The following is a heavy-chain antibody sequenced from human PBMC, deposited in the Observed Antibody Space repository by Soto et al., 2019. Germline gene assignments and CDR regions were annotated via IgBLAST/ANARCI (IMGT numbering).Heavy chain of an antibody. CDR3: VRDTYFSDSSGYTRCFDH. V-gene: IGHV1-8*01. CDR2: MNPYNGNA. D-gene: IGHD3-22*01. Sequence: ASVKVSCKASGYTFITFDINWVRQAAGQGLEWMGWMNPYNGNAGYAQKFQGRVTMTRNTSTSTAYMELNSLTTEDTAVYYCVRDTYFSDSSGYTRCFDHWGQGTLVTVSS. CDR1: GYTFITFD. J-gene: IGHJ5*02.